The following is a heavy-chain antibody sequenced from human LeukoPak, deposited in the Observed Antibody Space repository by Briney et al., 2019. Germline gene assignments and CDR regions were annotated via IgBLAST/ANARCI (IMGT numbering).Heavy chain of an antibody. CDR1: GDSVSSNSAA. CDR3: ARGPTVVTPGDYFDY. J-gene: IGHJ4*02. V-gene: IGHV6-1*01. Sequence: SQTLSLTCAISGDSVSSNSAAWNWIRQSPSRGLEWLGRTYYRSKWYNDYAVSVKSRITINPDTSKNQFSLRLNSVTPEDMAVYYCARGPTVVTPGDYFDYWGQGTLVTVSS. CDR2: TYYRSKWYN. D-gene: IGHD4-23*01.